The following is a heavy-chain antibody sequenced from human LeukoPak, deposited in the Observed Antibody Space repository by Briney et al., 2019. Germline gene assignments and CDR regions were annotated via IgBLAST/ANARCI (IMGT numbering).Heavy chain of an antibody. CDR2: IYYTRSN. CDR1: GGSIRSSSYY. D-gene: IGHD5-24*01. Sequence: SETLSLTCTVSGGSIRSSSYYWGWVRQPPGKGLAWIGSIYYTRSNYYSPSLKCRVTISVDTSKNQFSLKLSSVTAADTAVYYCASVPNGSWGQGTLVTVSP. CDR3: ASVPNGS. V-gene: IGHV4-39*01. J-gene: IGHJ5*02.